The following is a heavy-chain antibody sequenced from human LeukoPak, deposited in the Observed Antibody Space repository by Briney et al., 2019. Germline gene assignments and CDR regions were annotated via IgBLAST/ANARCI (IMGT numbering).Heavy chain of an antibody. V-gene: IGHV4-39*02. Sequence: SETLSHTCTVSGGSISSSSYYWGWIRQPPGKGLEWSVSIYYSGSTYYNPSVKSRFTISIDTFKNHFSLKLSSVTPADTALYYCANLYYYESSGYYYAWDYWGQGTLVTVSS. CDR3: ANLYYYESSGYYYAWDY. CDR2: IYYSGST. CDR1: GGSISSSSYY. J-gene: IGHJ4*02. D-gene: IGHD3-22*01.